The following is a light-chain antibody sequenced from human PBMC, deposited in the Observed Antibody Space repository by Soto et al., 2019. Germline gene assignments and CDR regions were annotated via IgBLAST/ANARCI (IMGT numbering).Light chain of an antibody. CDR1: QSVSSN. V-gene: IGKV3D-15*01. J-gene: IGKJ3*01. Sequence: EIVMTQSPATLSVSPGERATLSCRASQSVSSNLAWYQQKPGQAPRLLIYGASTRATGIPARFSGSGSGTEFTLTISSLQSEDFAVYYCQQYNNLPLLITFGPGTKVDI. CDR2: GAS. CDR3: QQYNNLPLLIT.